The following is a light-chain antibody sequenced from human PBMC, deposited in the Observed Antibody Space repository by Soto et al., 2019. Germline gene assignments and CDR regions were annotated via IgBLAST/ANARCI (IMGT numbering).Light chain of an antibody. V-gene: IGKV2-28*01. CDR1: QSLLHANGNHY. Sequence: DIVLTQSPLFLPVTPGEPASISCRSSQSLLHANGNHYMDWYLQKPGQPPQLLIYLGSNRASGVPDRLSGSGSGTLFTLKISRVEAEDVGVYYCMQDLQSPATYTFGQGTKLEIK. CDR2: LGS. CDR3: MQDLQSPATYT. J-gene: IGKJ2*01.